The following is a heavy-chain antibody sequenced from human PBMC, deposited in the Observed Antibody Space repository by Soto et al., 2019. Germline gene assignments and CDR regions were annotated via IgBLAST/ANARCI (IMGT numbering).Heavy chain of an antibody. J-gene: IGHJ5*02. V-gene: IGHV4-31*01. CDR3: ARVRPLSGYEPNWFDP. CDR2: IYYSGST. D-gene: IGHD5-12*01. CDR1: GGSISSGGYY. Sequence: QVQLQESGPGLVKPTQTLSLTCTVSGGSISSGGYYWSWIRQHPGKGLEWIGYIYYSGSTYYNPSLKSLVTISVDTSKNQFSLKLSSVTAAYTAVYYCARVRPLSGYEPNWFDPWGQGTLVTVSS.